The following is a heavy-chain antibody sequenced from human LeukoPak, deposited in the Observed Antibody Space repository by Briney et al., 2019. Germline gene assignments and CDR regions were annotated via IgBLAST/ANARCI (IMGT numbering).Heavy chain of an antibody. D-gene: IGHD5-18*01. CDR1: GGSISSYY. Sequence: SETLSLTCTVSGGSISSYYWSWIRLPPGKGLEWIGYIYYTGATYYNPYLKSRVTISLDTSKNQFSLKLSSVTAADAAVYYCARAGYSYGTGYYFDYWGQGALVTVSS. V-gene: IGHV4-59*01. J-gene: IGHJ4*02. CDR3: ARAGYSYGTGYYFDY. CDR2: IYYTGAT.